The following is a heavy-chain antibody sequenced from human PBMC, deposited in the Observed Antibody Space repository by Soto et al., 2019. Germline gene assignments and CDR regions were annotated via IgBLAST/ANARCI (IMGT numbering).Heavy chain of an antibody. CDR3: AADSSGYYPYYYYYGMDV. D-gene: IGHD3-22*01. J-gene: IGHJ6*02. CDR1: GFTFTSSA. Sequence: APSVKVSCKASGFTFTSSAVQWVRQARGQRLEWIGWIVVGSGNTNYAQKFQERVTITRDMSTSTAYMELSSLRTEDTAVYYCAADSSGYYPYYYYYGMDVWGQGTTVAVSS. V-gene: IGHV1-58*01. CDR2: IVVGSGNT.